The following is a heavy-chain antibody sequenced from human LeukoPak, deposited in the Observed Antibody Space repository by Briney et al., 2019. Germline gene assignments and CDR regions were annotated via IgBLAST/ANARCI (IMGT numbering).Heavy chain of an antibody. Sequence: GGSLRLSCAASGFTSSRYGMHWVRQAPGKGLEWVSFIRYDGTNKNYADSVKGRFTISRDNSKNTVYLQMNSLRAEDTAVYCCARDPEDNYVWGSYKYFDYWGQGTLVTVSS. CDR1: GFTSSRYG. J-gene: IGHJ4*02. V-gene: IGHV3-30*02. CDR2: IRYDGTNK. CDR3: ARDPEDNYVWGSYKYFDY. D-gene: IGHD3-16*01.